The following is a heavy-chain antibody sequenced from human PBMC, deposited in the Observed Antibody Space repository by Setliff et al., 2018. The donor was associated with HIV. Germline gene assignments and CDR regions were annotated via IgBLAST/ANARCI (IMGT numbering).Heavy chain of an antibody. CDR3: ARDDEMGTVTEHYYYGMGV. D-gene: IGHD4-4*01. J-gene: IGHJ6*02. CDR1: GYTFTGYY. CDR2: INPNNGGT. Sequence: ASVKVSCKASGYTFTGYYVHWVRQAPGQGLEWMGWINPNNGGTNYAQKFQDRVTMTRDTSISTAYMELNRLRSDDTAVYYCARDDEMGTVTEHYYYGMGVWGQGTTVTVSS. V-gene: IGHV1-2*02.